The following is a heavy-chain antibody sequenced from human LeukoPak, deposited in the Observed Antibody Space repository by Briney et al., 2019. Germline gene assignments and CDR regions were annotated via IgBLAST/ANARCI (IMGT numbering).Heavy chain of an antibody. CDR3: ARGGGGYSYGLDY. V-gene: IGHV4-30-2*01. CDR2: IYHSGST. CDR1: GGSISSGGYS. D-gene: IGHD5-18*01. J-gene: IGHJ4*02. Sequence: SETLSLTCAVSGGSISSGGYSWSWIRQPPGKGLEWIGYIYHSGSTYYNPSLKSRVTISVDRSKNLFSLKLSSVTAADTAVYYCARGGGGYSYGLDYWGQGTLVTVSS.